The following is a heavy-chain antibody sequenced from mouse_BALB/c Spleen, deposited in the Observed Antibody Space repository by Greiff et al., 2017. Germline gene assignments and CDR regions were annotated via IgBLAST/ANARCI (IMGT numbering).Heavy chain of an antibody. CDR3: ARKHAMDY. V-gene: IGHV5-4*02. CDR1: GFTFSDYY. Sequence: EVMLVESGGGLVKPGGSLKLSCAASGFTFSDYYMYWVRQTPEKRLEWVATISDGGSYTYYPDSVKGRFTISRDNAKNNLYLQMSSLKSEDTAMYYCARKHAMDYWGQGTSVTVSS. CDR2: ISDGGSYT. J-gene: IGHJ4*01.